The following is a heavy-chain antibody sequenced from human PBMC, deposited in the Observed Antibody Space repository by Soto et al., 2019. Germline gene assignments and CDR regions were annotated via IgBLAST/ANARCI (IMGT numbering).Heavy chain of an antibody. Sequence: SETLSLTCSVSGAALNSGNYYWSWIRQVPGKGLEWIGHIYVTGAVDYRPSLRDRITISQDTSERQFSLNLRLVTAGETAVYYCARLRIATNNYKWFDPWGQGTLVTVSS. CDR2: IYVTGAV. J-gene: IGHJ5*02. CDR1: GAALNSGNYY. V-gene: IGHV4-31*03. CDR3: ARLRIATNNYKWFDP. D-gene: IGHD2-21*01.